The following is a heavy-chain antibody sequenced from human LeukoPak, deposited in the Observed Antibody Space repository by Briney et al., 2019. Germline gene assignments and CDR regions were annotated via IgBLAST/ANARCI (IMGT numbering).Heavy chain of an antibody. CDR2: ISSSGSTI. D-gene: IGHD2-8*02. CDR3: ARAGYCTGGVCYSAHPNDAFDI. J-gene: IGHJ3*02. Sequence: PGGSLRLSCAASGFTFSDYYMSWLRQAPGKGREWVSYISSSGSTIYYADSVKGRFTISRDNAKNSLYLQMNSLRAEDTAVYYCARAGYCTGGVCYSAHPNDAFDIWGQGTMVTVSS. CDR1: GFTFSDYY. V-gene: IGHV3-11*01.